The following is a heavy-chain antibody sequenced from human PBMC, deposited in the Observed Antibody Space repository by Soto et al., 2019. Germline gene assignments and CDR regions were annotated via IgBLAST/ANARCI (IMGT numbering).Heavy chain of an antibody. D-gene: IGHD2-15*01. CDR1: GGTFSKYT. V-gene: IGHV1-69*01. J-gene: IGHJ4*02. Sequence: QVQLVQSGAEVKKPGSSVKVSCKASGGTFSKYTISWVRQAPGQGLEWMAGIIPIFGAAKAAQKFQGRVALNADESTTTADMEISSLKSDDTAFYYCARDGHGKSLAYWGQGTLVTVSS. CDR3: ARDGHGKSLAY. CDR2: IIPIFGAA.